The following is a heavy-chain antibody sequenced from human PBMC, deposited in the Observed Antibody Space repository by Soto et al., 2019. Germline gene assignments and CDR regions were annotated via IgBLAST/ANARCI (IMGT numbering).Heavy chain of an antibody. D-gene: IGHD2-8*01. V-gene: IGHV1-2*02. CDR1: GYTFIDYY. CDR3: TKKGGGRFPFDP. J-gene: IGHJ5*02. Sequence: GASVKVSCKASGYTFIDYYIHWVRQAPGQGLEWMGWVSPRSGGTNYAQKFLGRVTITRDTSISTAYMELTGLTSDDTAVYYCTKKGGGRFPFDPWGQGTRVTVSS. CDR2: VSPRSGGT.